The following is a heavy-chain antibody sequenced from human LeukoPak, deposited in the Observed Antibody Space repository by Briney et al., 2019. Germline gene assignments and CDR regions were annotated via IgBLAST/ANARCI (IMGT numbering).Heavy chain of an antibody. V-gene: IGHV3-21*01. D-gene: IGHD6-19*01. CDR2: ISSSSSYI. Sequence: GGSLRLSCAASGFTFSSYSINWVRQAPGKGLEWVSSISSSSSYIYYADSVKGRFTISRDNAKNSLYLQVNSLRAEDTAVYYCARDRSSGFDYWGQGTLVTVSS. J-gene: IGHJ4*02. CDR3: ARDRSSGFDY. CDR1: GFTFSSYS.